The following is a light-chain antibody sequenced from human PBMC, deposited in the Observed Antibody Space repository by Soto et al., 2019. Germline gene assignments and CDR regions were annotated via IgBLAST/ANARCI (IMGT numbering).Light chain of an antibody. J-gene: IGKJ1*01. CDR3: QQYETYSWT. CDR1: QSINSW. V-gene: IGKV1-5*03. Sequence: DIQLTQSLSTLCASVGDRVTLTCRASQSINSWLAWYQQKPGKGPTLLIYRASRLESGVPSRFSGSGSGTEFALTISSLQPADFATYYCQQYETYSWTFGQGTKV. CDR2: RAS.